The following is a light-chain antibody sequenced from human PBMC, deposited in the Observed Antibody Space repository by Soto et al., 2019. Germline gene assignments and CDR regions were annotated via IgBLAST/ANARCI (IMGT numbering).Light chain of an antibody. CDR1: SSDVGGYNY. CDR2: DVS. Sequence: QSVLTQPRSVSGSPGQSVTTSCTGTSSDVGGYNYVSWYQRHPGKAPKLMIYDVSKRPSGVPDRFSGSKSGNTASLTISGLQAEDEADYYCCSYAGSYTFYVFGTGTKVTV. CDR3: CSYAGSYTFYV. J-gene: IGLJ1*01. V-gene: IGLV2-11*01.